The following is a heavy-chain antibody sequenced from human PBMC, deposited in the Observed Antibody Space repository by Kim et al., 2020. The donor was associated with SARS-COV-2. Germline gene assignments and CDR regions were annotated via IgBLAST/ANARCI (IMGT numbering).Heavy chain of an antibody. CDR1: GFTFSSYS. CDR2: ISSSSSTI. CDR3: ASFDYYDSSGYYSDHSPLSSPWFDP. D-gene: IGHD3-22*01. V-gene: IGHV3-48*02. J-gene: IGHJ5*02. Sequence: GGSLRLSCAASGFTFSSYSMNWVRQAPGKGLEWVSYISSSSSTIYYADSVKGRFTISRDNAKNSLYLQMNSLRDEDTAVYYCASFDYYDSSGYYSDHSPLSSPWFDPWGQGTLVTVSS.